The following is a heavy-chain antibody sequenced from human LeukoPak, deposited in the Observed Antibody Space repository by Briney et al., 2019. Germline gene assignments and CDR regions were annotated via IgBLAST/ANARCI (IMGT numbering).Heavy chain of an antibody. CDR2: IDFTSRYI. D-gene: IGHD3-3*01. J-gene: IGHJ4*02. CDR1: GFTFSSYS. V-gene: IGHV3-21*03. CDR3: TTAPYDFWSGYYRWDDY. Sequence: PGGSLRLSCAASGFTFSSYSMNWVRQAPGKGLEWVSSIDFTSRYIYNADSVKGRFTTSRDNAKNSLDLQMNSLKTEDTAVYYCTTAPYDFWSGYYRWDDYWGQGTLVTVSS.